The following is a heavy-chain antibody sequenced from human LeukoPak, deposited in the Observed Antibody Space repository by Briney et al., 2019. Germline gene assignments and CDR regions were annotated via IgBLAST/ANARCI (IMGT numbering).Heavy chain of an antibody. CDR1: GGSISRYY. J-gene: IGHJ4*02. V-gene: IGHV4-4*07. D-gene: IGHD3-9*01. Sequence: SETLSLTCSVSGGSISRYYWSWIRQPAGKGLEWIGHIYRTGSTNSSPSLKGRVTMSIDTSKNQFSLKLSSVTAADTAVYFCAREGYSDILPASYPSLYYFTYWGQGTRSPSPQ. CDR3: AREGYSDILPASYPSLYYFTY. CDR2: IYRTGST.